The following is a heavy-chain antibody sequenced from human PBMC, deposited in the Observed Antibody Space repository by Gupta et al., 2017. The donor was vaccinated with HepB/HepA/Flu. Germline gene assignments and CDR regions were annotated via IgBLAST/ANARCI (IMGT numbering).Heavy chain of an antibody. CDR2: VSSSGITV. Sequence: EVQLVESGGGLVQPGGSLRLSCAASAFTFSNYEMNWVRQAPGRGLEWVSYVSSSGITVYYADSVKGRFTISRDNAKNSLYLQMNSLRAEDTAVYYCARDYISSYYYYGMGVWGQGTTVIVSS. J-gene: IGHJ6*02. CDR3: ARDYISSYYYYGMGV. CDR1: AFTFSNYE. D-gene: IGHD6-6*01. V-gene: IGHV3-48*03.